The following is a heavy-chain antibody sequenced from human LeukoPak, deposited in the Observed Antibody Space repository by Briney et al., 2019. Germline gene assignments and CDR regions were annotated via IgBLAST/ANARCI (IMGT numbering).Heavy chain of an antibody. D-gene: IGHD1-26*01. V-gene: IGHV3-48*01. CDR1: GFIFGRDS. Sequence: PGGSLTLSCAASGFIFGRDSMNWVRQAPGRGLEWISYISRDSDIRYYADSVRGRFHISRDNARNSLYLQMNSLRAEDTAVYYCAKDRSPYSGSIFDYWGQGTLVTVSS. CDR3: AKDRSPYSGSIFDY. J-gene: IGHJ4*02. CDR2: ISRDSDIR.